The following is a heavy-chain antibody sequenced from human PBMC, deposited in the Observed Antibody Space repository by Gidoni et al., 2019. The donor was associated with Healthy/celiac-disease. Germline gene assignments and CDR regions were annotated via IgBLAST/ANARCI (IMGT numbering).Heavy chain of an antibody. CDR3: ARDHYYDSSGSPGSALDI. J-gene: IGHJ3*02. V-gene: IGHV1-46*01. CDR2: INPSGGST. D-gene: IGHD3-22*01. Sequence: QVQLVQSGAEVKKPGASVKVSCTASGYTFTSYYMHWVRQAPGQGLEWMGIINPSGGSTSYAQKFQGRVTMTRDTSTSTVYMELSSLRSEDTAVYYCARDHYYDSSGSPGSALDIWGQGTMVTVSS. CDR1: GYTFTSYY.